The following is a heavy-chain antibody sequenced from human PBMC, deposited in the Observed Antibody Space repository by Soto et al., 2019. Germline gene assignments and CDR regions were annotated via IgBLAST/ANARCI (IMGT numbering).Heavy chain of an antibody. V-gene: IGHV3-23*01. Sequence: PGGSLRLSCAASGFTFSSYAMSWVRQAPGKGLVWVSAISGSGGSTYYADSVKGRFTISRDNSKNTLYLQMNSLRAEDTAVYYCAKDLTMLVLVNTRYFDYWGQGSLVTVSS. CDR1: GFTFSSYA. CDR2: ISGSGGST. J-gene: IGHJ4*02. D-gene: IGHD3-22*01. CDR3: AKDLTMLVLVNTRYFDY.